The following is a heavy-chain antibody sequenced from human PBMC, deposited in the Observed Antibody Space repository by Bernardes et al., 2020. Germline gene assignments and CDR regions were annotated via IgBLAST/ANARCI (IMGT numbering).Heavy chain of an antibody. CDR3: ARDRSTVTTFGY. Sequence: SETLSLTCTVSGGSIGTTNYFWAWIRQPPGEGLGWIGSVYYSGSAYYNPSLKSRATVSVDTSKNQFSLELRSVTAADTAVYYCARDRSTVTTFGYWGQGTLVTVSS. CDR2: VYYSGSA. D-gene: IGHD4-17*01. CDR1: GGSIGTTNYF. V-gene: IGHV4-39*02. J-gene: IGHJ4*02.